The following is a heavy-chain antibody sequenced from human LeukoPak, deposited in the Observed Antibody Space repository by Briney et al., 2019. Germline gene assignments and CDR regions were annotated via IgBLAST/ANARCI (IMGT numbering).Heavy chain of an antibody. CDR3: ARVKFGFGGASYYAMDV. Sequence: SETLSLNCTVSVDSISSNYWSWIRQPPGKGLAWIGYIYDSGSTNYNPSLKSRVTISIDTSKKQFSLKLSSVTAADTAVYYCARVKFGFGGASYYAMDVWGRGTTVIVSA. CDR2: IYDSGST. CDR1: VDSISSNY. V-gene: IGHV4-59*01. J-gene: IGHJ6*04. D-gene: IGHD3-10*01.